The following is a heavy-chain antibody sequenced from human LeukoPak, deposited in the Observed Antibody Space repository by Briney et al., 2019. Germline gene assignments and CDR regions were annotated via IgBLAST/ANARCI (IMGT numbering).Heavy chain of an antibody. CDR3: ARESSGSYYNPQGYMDV. CDR2: IFTSGIT. J-gene: IGHJ6*03. Sequence: AETLSLTCTVSGGSICIYYWIWLRQPAGKRLEWIGRIFTSGITNYNPSLKSRVTMSVDTSKNQFSLSLSSVTAADTAVYYCARESSGSYYNPQGYMDVWGKGTTVTVSS. D-gene: IGHD3-10*01. CDR1: GGSICIYY. V-gene: IGHV4-4*07.